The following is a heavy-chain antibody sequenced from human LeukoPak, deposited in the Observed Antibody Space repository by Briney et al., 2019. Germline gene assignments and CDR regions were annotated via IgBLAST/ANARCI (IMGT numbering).Heavy chain of an antibody. V-gene: IGHV3-74*01. D-gene: IGHD3-22*01. CDR1: GFTFSSSW. CDR2: INSDGSST. Sequence: GGSLRLSCAASGFTFSSSWMHWVRQAPGKGLVWVSRINSDGSSTSHADSVKGRFTISRDNAKNTLYLQMNSLRAEDTAVYYCARVMDYEGYFDYWGQGTLVTVSS. J-gene: IGHJ4*02. CDR3: ARVMDYEGYFDY.